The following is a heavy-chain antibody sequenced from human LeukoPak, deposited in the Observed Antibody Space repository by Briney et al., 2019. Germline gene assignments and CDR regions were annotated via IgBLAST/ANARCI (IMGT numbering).Heavy chain of an antibody. CDR3: ARDLGGGSFDF. CDR1: GGSISSGGYY. V-gene: IGHV4-31*11. CDR2: IHYSGIT. Sequence: SETLSLTCAVSGGSISSGGYYWTWIRQHPGKGLEWIAYIHYSGITYYNPSLKSRVTILVDTSKNQFSLKLSSVTAADTAVYYCARDLGGGSFDFWGQGTLVTVSS. D-gene: IGHD2-15*01. J-gene: IGHJ4*02.